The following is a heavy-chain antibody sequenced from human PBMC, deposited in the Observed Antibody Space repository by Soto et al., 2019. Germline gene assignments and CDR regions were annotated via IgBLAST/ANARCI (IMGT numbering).Heavy chain of an antibody. J-gene: IGHJ6*02. V-gene: IGHV1-2*02. CDR1: GYTFTGNY. Sequence: ASVKLYCKASGYTFTGNYMHWVRQAPGQGLEWMGWINPNSGGANYAQKFRGRVTMTRDKSTSTAYMELSSLRSEDTDVYYCATKYYDFWSGQYGMDVWGQGTTVTVSS. CDR2: INPNSGGA. D-gene: IGHD3-3*01. CDR3: ATKYYDFWSGQYGMDV.